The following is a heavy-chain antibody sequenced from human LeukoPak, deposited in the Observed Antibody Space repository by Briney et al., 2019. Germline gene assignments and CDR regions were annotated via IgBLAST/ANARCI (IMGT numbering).Heavy chain of an antibody. J-gene: IGHJ4*02. V-gene: IGHV3-23*01. CDR1: GFTFTSYA. CDR2: ISGSGDNT. CDR3: AKGRNEDGDAALNY. D-gene: IGHD4-17*01. Sequence: SGGSLRLSCAASGFTFTSYAMTWVRQAPGKGLEMVSSISGSGDNTFYADSVKGRFTISRDNSKNTLYLQMNTLRVEDTAAYHCAKGRNEDGDAALNYWGQGTLVTVSS.